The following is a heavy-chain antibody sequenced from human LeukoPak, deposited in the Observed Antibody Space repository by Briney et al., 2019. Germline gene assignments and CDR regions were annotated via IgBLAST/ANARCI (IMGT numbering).Heavy chain of an antibody. J-gene: IGHJ6*03. V-gene: IGHV4-39*07. CDR3: ARDERGGGYSYGYYYYMDV. CDR2: IYYSGST. D-gene: IGHD5-18*01. Sequence: SETLSLTCTVSGGSISSSSYYWGWIRQPPGKGPEWIGSIYYSGSTYYNPSLKSRVTISVDTSKNQFSLKLSSVTAADTAVYYCARDERGGGYSYGYYYYMDVWGKGTTVTVSS. CDR1: GGSISSSSYY.